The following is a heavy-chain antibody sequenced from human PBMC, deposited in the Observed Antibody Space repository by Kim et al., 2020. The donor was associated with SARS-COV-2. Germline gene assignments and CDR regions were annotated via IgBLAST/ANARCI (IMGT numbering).Heavy chain of an antibody. CDR3: ARGAMRAWFDP. V-gene: IGHV4-34*01. Sequence: NYNPSLKSRVTISVDTSKNKFSLNLTSVTAADTAMYYCARGAMRAWFDPWGQGTLVTVSS. J-gene: IGHJ5*02.